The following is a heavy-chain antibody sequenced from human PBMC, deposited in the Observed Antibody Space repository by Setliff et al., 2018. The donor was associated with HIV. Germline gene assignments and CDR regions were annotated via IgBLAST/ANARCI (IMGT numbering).Heavy chain of an antibody. CDR1: GFTFSSYG. V-gene: IGHV3-30*02. CDR2: IRYDGSNK. Sequence: GGSLRLSCAASGFTFSSYGMHWVRQAPGKGLEWVAFIRYDGSNKYYADSVEGRFTISRDNAKNSLYLQMNSLRAEDTAVYYCAREVVGATERYYFDYWGQGTLVTVSS. D-gene: IGHD1-26*01. CDR3: AREVVGATERYYFDY. J-gene: IGHJ4*02.